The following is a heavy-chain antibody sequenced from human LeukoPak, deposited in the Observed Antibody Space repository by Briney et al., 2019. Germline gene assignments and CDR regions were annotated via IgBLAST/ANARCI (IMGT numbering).Heavy chain of an antibody. J-gene: IGHJ4*02. Sequence: ASVKVSCKVSGYTLTELSMHWVRQAPGKGLEWMGGFDPEDGETIYAQKFQGRVTMTEDTSTDAAYMELSSLRSEDTAVYYCATAPYYCDSSGYGFDYWGQGTLVTVSS. V-gene: IGHV1-24*01. D-gene: IGHD3-22*01. CDR1: GYTLTELS. CDR3: ATAPYYCDSSGYGFDY. CDR2: FDPEDGET.